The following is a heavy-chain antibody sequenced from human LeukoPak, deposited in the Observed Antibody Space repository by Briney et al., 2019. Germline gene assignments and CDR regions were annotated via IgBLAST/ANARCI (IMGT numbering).Heavy chain of an antibody. CDR2: IKQDGSEK. CDR3: ARRIAAAGKDFDY. CDR1: EFTFSNYW. D-gene: IGHD6-13*01. J-gene: IGHJ4*02. V-gene: IGHV3-7*01. Sequence: GGSLRLSCAASEFTFSNYWMTWVRQAPGKGLEWVANIKQDGSEKYYVDSVKGRFTISRDNAKNSLYLQMNSVRAEDTAVYYCARRIAAAGKDFDYWGQGTLVTVSS.